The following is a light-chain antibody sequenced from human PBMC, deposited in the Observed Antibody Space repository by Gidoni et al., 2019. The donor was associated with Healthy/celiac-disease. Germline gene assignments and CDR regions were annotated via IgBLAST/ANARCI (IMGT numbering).Light chain of an antibody. J-gene: IGKJ2*01. CDR3: QQYNSYSPRYT. Sequence: DIQMTQSTSTLSASVGDRVTITCRVSQSISSWLAWYQQKPGKAPKLLIYKASSLESGVPSRFSGSGSGTEFTLTISSLQPDDFATYYCQQYNSYSPRYTFXQXTKLEIK. V-gene: IGKV1-5*03. CDR2: KAS. CDR1: QSISSW.